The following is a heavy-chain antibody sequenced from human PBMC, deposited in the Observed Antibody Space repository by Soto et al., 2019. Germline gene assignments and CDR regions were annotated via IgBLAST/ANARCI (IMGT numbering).Heavy chain of an antibody. J-gene: IGHJ4*02. D-gene: IGHD3-16*02. CDR3: ARGVTFAYYTIGYTVY. CDR2: INPKSGGT. CDR1: GYTFSAYY. V-gene: IGHV1-2*02. Sequence: QVHLVQSGAEVQKPWASVKVSCKTSGYTFSAYYMHWVRQAPGQGLELMGWINPKSGGTVYAQKFQGRVNMTKDTSVRTAYMEWSRVRSDDTAVYYCARGVTFAYYTIGYTVYLGQGTLVTVSS.